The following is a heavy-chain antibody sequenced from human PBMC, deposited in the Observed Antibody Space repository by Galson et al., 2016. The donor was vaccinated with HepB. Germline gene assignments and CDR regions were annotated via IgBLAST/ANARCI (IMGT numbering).Heavy chain of an antibody. CDR3: ARHAKIAARPTSWFDP. Sequence: SLRLSCAASGFIFDDYGLSWVRQAPGKGLEWVSGINWNGGSTGCADSVKGRFTISRDNARNTLYLQMNSLRVEDTAVYYCARHAKIAARPTSWFDPWGQGTLVTVSS. CDR1: GFIFDDYG. D-gene: IGHD6-6*01. CDR2: INWNGGST. V-gene: IGHV3-20*04. J-gene: IGHJ5*02.